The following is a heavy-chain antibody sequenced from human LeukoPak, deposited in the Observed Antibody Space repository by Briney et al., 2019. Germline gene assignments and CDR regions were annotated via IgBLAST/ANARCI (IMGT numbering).Heavy chain of an antibody. V-gene: IGHV6-1*01. CDR3: AKGRWALFDC. J-gene: IGHJ4*02. CDR2: TYYRSKWYN. D-gene: IGHD3-10*01. Sequence: SQTLSLTCDISGDSVSSNSAAWNWIRQSPSRGLEWLGRTYYRSKWYNDYAISVTSRMTINADTSKNQFSLQLNSVAPEDTAAYYCAKGRWALFDCWGQGTLVIVSS. CDR1: GDSVSSNSAA.